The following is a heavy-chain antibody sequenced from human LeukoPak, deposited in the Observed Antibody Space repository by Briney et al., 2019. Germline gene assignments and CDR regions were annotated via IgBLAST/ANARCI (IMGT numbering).Heavy chain of an antibody. D-gene: IGHD2-15*01. V-gene: IGHV3-23*01. CDR1: GFTFSSYA. J-gene: IGHJ4*02. CDR3: AKSSGASTYYFDY. Sequence: GGSLRLSCAASGFTFSSYAMSWVREAPGKGLEWVSAMSADGGGTYIADSLKGRCTISRDNSKSTLSLQMNSLRAEDTAIYYCAKSSGASTYYFDYWGQGILVTAS. CDR2: MSADGGGT.